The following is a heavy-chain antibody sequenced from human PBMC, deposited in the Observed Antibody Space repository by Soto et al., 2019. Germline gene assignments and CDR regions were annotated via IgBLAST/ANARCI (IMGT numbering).Heavy chain of an antibody. V-gene: IGHV3-21*01. J-gene: IGHJ4*02. CDR3: ARDRMTTLPGFDY. D-gene: IGHD4-4*01. Sequence: PGGSLRLSCGASGFTFSSYSMNWVRQAPGKGLEWVSSISSSSSYIYYADSVKGRFTISRDNAKNSLYLQINSLRAEDTAVYYCARDRMTTLPGFDYWGQGTLVTVSS. CDR2: ISSSSSYI. CDR1: GFTFSSYS.